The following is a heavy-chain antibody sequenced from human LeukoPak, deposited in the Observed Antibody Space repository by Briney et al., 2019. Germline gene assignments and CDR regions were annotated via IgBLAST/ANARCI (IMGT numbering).Heavy chain of an antibody. CDR3: ARETTYYYDSSGYYYAAFDI. D-gene: IGHD3-22*01. Sequence: SETLSLTCAVYGGSFSGYYWSWIRQPPGKGLEWIGEINHSGSTNYNPSLKSRVTISVDTSKNQFSLKLSSVTAADAAVYYCARETTYYYDSSGYYYAAFDIWGQGTMVTVSS. J-gene: IGHJ3*02. V-gene: IGHV4-34*01. CDR2: INHSGST. CDR1: GGSFSGYY.